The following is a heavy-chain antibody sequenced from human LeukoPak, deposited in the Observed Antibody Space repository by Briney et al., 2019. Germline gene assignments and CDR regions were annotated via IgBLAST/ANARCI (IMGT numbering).Heavy chain of an antibody. Sequence: SETLSLTCTVSGGSISSYYWSWIRQPPGKGLEWIGYIYYSGSTNYNPSHKSRVTISVDTSKNQFSLKLSSVTAADTAVYYCARETNGSGNRGWFDPWGQGTLVTVSS. D-gene: IGHD3-10*01. CDR1: GGSISSYY. CDR2: IYYSGST. V-gene: IGHV4-59*01. CDR3: ARETNGSGNRGWFDP. J-gene: IGHJ5*02.